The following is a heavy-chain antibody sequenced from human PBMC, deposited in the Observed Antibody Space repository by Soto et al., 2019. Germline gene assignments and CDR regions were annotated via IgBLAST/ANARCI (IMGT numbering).Heavy chain of an antibody. D-gene: IGHD3-3*01. V-gene: IGHV5-51*01. Sequence: GESLKISCKGSGYSFTSYWIGWVRQMPGKGLEWMGIIYPGDSDTRYSPSFQGQVTISADKSISTAYLQWSSLKASDTAMYYCARRDFWSGYYSPFDHWGQGTLVTVSS. CDR3: ARRDFWSGYYSPFDH. CDR1: GYSFTSYW. CDR2: IYPGDSDT. J-gene: IGHJ4*02.